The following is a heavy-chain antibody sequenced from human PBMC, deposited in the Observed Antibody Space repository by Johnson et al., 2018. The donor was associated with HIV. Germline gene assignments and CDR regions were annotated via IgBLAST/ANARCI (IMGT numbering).Heavy chain of an antibody. D-gene: IGHD6-19*01. CDR2: ISRSGSKI. Sequence: QVQLVESGGGLVKPGGSLRLSCAASGFTFSDYYMSWIRQAPGKGLAWVYYISRSGSKIYYANSVQGRLPMSRDNSQSTLNLQMNSLRAEDTAIYYCAKDENLGVWYSDAFDVWGQGTVVTVSS. CDR3: AKDENLGVWYSDAFDV. J-gene: IGHJ3*01. V-gene: IGHV3-11*04. CDR1: GFTFSDYY.